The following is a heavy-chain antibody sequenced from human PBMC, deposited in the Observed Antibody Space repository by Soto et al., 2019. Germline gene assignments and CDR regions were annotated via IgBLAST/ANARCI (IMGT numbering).Heavy chain of an antibody. CDR2: VSYDGTNK. Sequence: GGSLRLSCTVSGITFTGYALHWVRQAPGKGLEWVALVSYDGTNKYFADSVQGRFTISRDNSKNTMSLHMTGLRHDDTAIYYCAKVAGGGGTFYPFDYWGQGALVTVSS. V-gene: IGHV3-30*04. CDR3: AKVAGGGGTFYPFDY. CDR1: GITFTGYA. J-gene: IGHJ4*02. D-gene: IGHD1-26*01.